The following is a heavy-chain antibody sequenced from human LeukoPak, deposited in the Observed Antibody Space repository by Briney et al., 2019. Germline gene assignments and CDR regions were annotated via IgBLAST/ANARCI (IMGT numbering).Heavy chain of an antibody. J-gene: IGHJ4*02. V-gene: IGHV3-30*02. CDR2: IRYDGSNK. D-gene: IGHD6-13*01. CDR3: AKDWSSWPLSYYFDY. CDR1: GFTFSSYG. Sequence: QSGGSLRLSCAASGFTFSSYGMHWVRQAPGKGLEWVAFIRYDGSNKYYADSVKGRFTISRDNSKNTLYLQMNSLRAEDTAVYYCAKDWSSWPLSYYFDYWGQGTLVTVSS.